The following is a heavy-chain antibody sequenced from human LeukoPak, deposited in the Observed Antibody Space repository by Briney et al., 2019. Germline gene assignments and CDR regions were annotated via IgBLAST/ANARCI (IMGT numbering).Heavy chain of an antibody. D-gene: IGHD6-19*01. CDR3: AKDPWLVRGLDH. V-gene: IGHV3-23*01. CDR1: GFTFSSYA. J-gene: IGHJ4*02. CDR2: ISGSGGST. Sequence: GGSLRLSCAASGFTFSSYAMSWVRQAPGKGLEWGSAISGSGGSTYYADSVNGRFTISRDNSKNTLYLQMNSLRAEDTAVYYCAKDPWLVRGLDHWGQGTLVTVSS.